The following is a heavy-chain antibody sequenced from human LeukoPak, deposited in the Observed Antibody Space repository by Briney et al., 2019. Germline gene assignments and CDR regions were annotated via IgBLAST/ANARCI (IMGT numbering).Heavy chain of an antibody. V-gene: IGHV4-34*01. CDR3: ARDTYYDRRADY. D-gene: IGHD3-22*01. CDR1: GGSFSGYY. Sequence: SETLSLTCAVYGGSFSGYYWSWIRQPPGKGREWIGEINHSGSTNYNPSLKSRVTISEDTSKNQYSLKLSSVTAADTAVYYCARDTYYDRRADYWGQGTLVTVSS. CDR2: INHSGST. J-gene: IGHJ4*02.